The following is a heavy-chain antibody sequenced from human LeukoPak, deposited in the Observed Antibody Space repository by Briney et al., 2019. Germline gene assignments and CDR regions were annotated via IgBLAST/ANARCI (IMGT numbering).Heavy chain of an antibody. V-gene: IGHV1-46*01. Sequence: GASVKVSCKASGYTFTIYYMHWVRQAPGQGLEWMGIINPSGGSTSYAQKFQGRVTMTRNTSISTAYMELSSLRSEDTAVYYCARGSQPRRWLQLVGPLFDYWGQGTLVTVSS. CDR1: GYTFTIYY. J-gene: IGHJ4*02. D-gene: IGHD5-24*01. CDR2: INPSGGST. CDR3: ARGSQPRRWLQLVGPLFDY.